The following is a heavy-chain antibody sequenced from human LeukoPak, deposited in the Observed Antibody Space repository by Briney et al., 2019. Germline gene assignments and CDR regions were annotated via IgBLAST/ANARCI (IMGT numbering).Heavy chain of an antibody. CDR1: GGSISSYY. V-gene: IGHV4-4*07. D-gene: IGHD3-22*01. CDR3: ARDDGWGYSSGSPSAGY. Sequence: SETLSLTCTVSGGSISSYYWSWIRQPAGKGLEWIGHIYTSGSTNYNPSLKSRVTMSVDTSKNQFSLKLSSVTAADTAVYYCARDDGWGYSSGSPSAGYWGQGTLVTVSS. CDR2: IYTSGST. J-gene: IGHJ4*02.